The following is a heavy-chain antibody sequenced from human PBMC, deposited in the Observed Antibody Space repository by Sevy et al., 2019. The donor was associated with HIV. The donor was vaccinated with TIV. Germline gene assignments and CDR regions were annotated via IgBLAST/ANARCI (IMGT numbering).Heavy chain of an antibody. V-gene: IGHV4-59*01. D-gene: IGHD4-4*01. CDR3: ISTTYLQGSSLKASDTAMYYCARPISDLYSNYYYFDY. CDR2: IYYSGST. CDR1: GGSISSYY. J-gene: IGHJ4*02. Sequence: SETLSLTCTVSGGSISSYYWSWIRQPPGKGLEWIGYIYYSGSTNYNPSLKSRVTISVDTSKNQFSLKLSSVTAVTISADKSISTTYLQGSSLKASDTAMYYCARPISDLYSNYYYFDYWGQGTLVTVSS.